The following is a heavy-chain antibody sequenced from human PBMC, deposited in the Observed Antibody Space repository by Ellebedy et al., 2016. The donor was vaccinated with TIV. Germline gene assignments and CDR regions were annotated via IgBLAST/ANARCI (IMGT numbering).Heavy chain of an antibody. CDR1: GFTFSSYG. V-gene: IGHV3-33*01. CDR2: IWYDGSNK. CDR3: ARGFIHFDY. Sequence: GESLKISCAASGFTFSSYGMHWVRQAPGKGLEWVAVIWYDGSNKYYADSVKGRFTISRDNSKNTLYLQMNSLRAEDTAVYYCARGFIHFDYWGQGTLVTVSS. J-gene: IGHJ4*02.